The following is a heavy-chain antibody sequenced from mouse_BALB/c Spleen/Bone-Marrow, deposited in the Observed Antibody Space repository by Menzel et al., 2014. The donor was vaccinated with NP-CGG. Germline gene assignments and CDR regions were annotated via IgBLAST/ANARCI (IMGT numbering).Heavy chain of an antibody. D-gene: IGHD4-1*01. CDR1: GFSLTGYG. Sequence: VQVVESGPGPVAPSQSLSITCTVSGFSLTGYGVNWVRQPPGKGLEWLGMIXGDGSTDYNSALKSRLSISKDNSKSQVFLKMNSLQTDDTARYYCARELGHYAMDYWGQGTSVTVSS. CDR3: ARELGHYAMDY. V-gene: IGHV2-6-7*01. CDR2: IXGDGST. J-gene: IGHJ4*01.